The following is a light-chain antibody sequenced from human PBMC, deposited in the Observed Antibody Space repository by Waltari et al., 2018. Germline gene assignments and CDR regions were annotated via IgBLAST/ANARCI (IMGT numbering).Light chain of an antibody. CDR3: QQSYSTLVT. CDR2: GAS. CDR1: QSIRNY. J-gene: IGKJ5*01. V-gene: IGKV1-39*01. Sequence: DLQMTQSPSALSASVGDRVTITCRASQSIRNYLNWYQQKPGKPPKVLIYGASSLQSGVPSRFSGSGSGTDFTLIINNLQPEDFAVYYCQQSYSTLVTFGQGTRLEIK.